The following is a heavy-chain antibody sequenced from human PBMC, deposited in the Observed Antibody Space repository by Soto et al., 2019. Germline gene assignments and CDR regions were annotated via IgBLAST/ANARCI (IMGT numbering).Heavy chain of an antibody. Sequence: QAQLVQSGAEVKKPGASVRVSCKASGYSFTDYHIHWVRQAPGQGLEWLGRINPKSGGTSTAQKFQGWVTMTRDRSRSTVYMELTRLRSDDTAVYFCARGHSTDCSNGVCSFFYNHEMDVWGQGTTVTVSS. D-gene: IGHD2-8*01. CDR1: GYSFTDYH. J-gene: IGHJ6*02. CDR3: ARGHSTDCSNGVCSFFYNHEMDV. CDR2: INPKSGGT. V-gene: IGHV1-2*04.